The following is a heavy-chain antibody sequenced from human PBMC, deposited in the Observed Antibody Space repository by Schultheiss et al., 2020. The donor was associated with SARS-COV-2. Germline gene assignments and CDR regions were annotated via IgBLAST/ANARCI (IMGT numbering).Heavy chain of an antibody. Sequence: SVKVSCKASGYTFTSYIISWVRQAPGQGLEWMGEIIPFFGTANYAQKFQGRVTITADESTSTAYMELSSLRSEDTAVYYCARKVGEDRPGGYFDYWGQGTLVTVSS. CDR1: GYTFTSYI. CDR3: ARKVGEDRPGGYFDY. CDR2: IIPFFGTA. D-gene: IGHD1-26*01. J-gene: IGHJ4*02. V-gene: IGHV1-69*13.